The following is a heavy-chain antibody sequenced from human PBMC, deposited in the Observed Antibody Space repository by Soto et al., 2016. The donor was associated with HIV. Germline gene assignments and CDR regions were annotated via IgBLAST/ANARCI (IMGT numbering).Heavy chain of an antibody. D-gene: IGHD1-26*01. J-gene: IGHJ6*03. CDR2: INHSGST. Sequence: VQLQQWGAGLLKPSETLSLTCAVYGGSFSGYYWSWIRQPPGKGLEWIGEINHSGSTNYNPSLKSRVTISVDTSNDQFSLKLSSVTAADTAVYYCARLAVGXTILPNYYYYYMDSGAKGHGHRLL. V-gene: IGHV4-34*01. CDR1: GGSFSGYY. CDR3: ARLAVGXTILPNYYYYYMDS.